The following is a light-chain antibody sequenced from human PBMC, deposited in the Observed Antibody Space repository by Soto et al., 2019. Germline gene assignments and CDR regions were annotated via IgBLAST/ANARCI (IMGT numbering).Light chain of an antibody. J-gene: IGKJ4*01. Sequence: EIVMTQSPATLSVSPGERATLSCRASQSVSSDLAWYQQKPGQAPRLLMYRASTRATRIPARFSGSGSGTDFTLIISSLQSEDFAVYYCQQYNIWPRTFGGGTKVDIK. CDR3: QQYNIWPRT. V-gene: IGKV3-15*01. CDR2: RAS. CDR1: QSVSSD.